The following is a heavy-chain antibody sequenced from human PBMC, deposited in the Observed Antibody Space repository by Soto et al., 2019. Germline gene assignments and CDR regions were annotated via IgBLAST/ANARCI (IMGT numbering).Heavy chain of an antibody. J-gene: IGHJ4*02. CDR2: ISDSGATT. V-gene: IGHV3-23*01. CDR3: AKEDTSSGSLDY. D-gene: IGHD6-19*01. Sequence: SCKASGYTFTDFYIHWVRQAPGKGLEWVSGISDSGATTYYADSVRGRFTISRDNSKNTLYLQMKSLRAEDSASYYCAKEDTSSGSLDYWGQGALVTVSS. CDR1: GYTFTDFY.